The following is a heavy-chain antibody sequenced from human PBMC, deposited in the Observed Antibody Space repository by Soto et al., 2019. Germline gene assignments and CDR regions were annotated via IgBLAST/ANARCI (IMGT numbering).Heavy chain of an antibody. CDR3: CRVDPRAKSPDY. V-gene: IGHV3-72*01. CDR2: SRNRVNSHST. D-gene: IGHD3-9*01. J-gene: IGHJ4*02. Sequence: VQVEESGGGLVLPGGSLRLSCAVSVDSEFSFSDEYMDWVRQAPGKGLEWVGRSRNRVNSHSTAYAASVQGRFTISRDDSKQTVYLQMNNLKTEDTAVYYCCRVDPRAKSPDYWGQGTLVTVSS. CDR1: VDSEFSFSDEY.